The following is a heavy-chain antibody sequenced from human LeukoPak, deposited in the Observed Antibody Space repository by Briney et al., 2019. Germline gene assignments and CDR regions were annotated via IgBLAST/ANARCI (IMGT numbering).Heavy chain of an antibody. CDR2: MNPNSGNT. CDR3: ATDLSSGYTKRNFDY. J-gene: IGHJ4*02. D-gene: IGHD3-22*01. CDR1: GYTFTSYD. V-gene: IGHV1-8*01. Sequence: PGASVKVSCKASGYTFTSYDINWVRQATGQGLEWMGWMNPNSGNTGYAQKFQGRVTMTEDTSTDTAYMELSSLRSEDTAVYYCATDLSSGYTKRNFDYWGQGTLVTVSS.